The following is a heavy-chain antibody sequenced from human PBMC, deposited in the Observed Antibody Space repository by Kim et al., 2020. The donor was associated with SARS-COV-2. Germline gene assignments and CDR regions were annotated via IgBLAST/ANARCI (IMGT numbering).Heavy chain of an antibody. CDR3: ARLVSENSAVEY. J-gene: IGHJ4*02. V-gene: IGHV4-39*01. Sequence: SETLSLTCTVSGDSISRSSNYWGWIRQPPGKGLEWIGIINYSGNTYYNPSLKSRVTISVDTSKNQFSLKMRSVTAADTAVYYCARLVSENSAVEYWGQGT. CDR1: GDSISRSSNY. CDR2: INYSGNT.